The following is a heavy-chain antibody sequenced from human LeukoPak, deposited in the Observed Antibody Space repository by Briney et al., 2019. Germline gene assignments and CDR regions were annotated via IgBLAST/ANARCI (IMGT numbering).Heavy chain of an antibody. CDR1: GFTFSSYW. CDR2: IKQDGSEK. V-gene: IGHV3-7*01. Sequence: PGGSLRLSCAASGFTFSSYWMSWVRQAPGKGLEWLANIKQDGSEKDYVDSVKGRFTISIDNAKNSLYLQMKSMRAEATAVYYCARPATGYSASSPPPDNWFDPWGQGTLVTVSS. D-gene: IGHD1-26*01. J-gene: IGHJ5*02. CDR3: ARPATGYSASSPPPDNWFDP.